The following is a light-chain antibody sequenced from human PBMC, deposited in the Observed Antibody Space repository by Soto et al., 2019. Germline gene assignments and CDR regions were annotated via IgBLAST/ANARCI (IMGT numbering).Light chain of an antibody. CDR3: CSFTSGNPAYV. J-gene: IGLJ1*01. V-gene: IGLV2-14*01. CDR2: EVT. Sequence: QSALTQPGSVSGSPGQSITISCTGTSSDVGAYNYVSWYQQHPGKAPKPMIYEVTNRPSGVSTRFSGSKSGNTASLTISGLQAEDEADYYCCSFTSGNPAYVFGTGTSSPS. CDR1: SSDVGAYNY.